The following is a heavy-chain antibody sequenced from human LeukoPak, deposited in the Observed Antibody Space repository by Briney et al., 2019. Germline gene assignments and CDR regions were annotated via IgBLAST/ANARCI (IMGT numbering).Heavy chain of an antibody. D-gene: IGHD2-2*01. V-gene: IGHV3-30*18. J-gene: IGHJ5*02. Sequence: GGSLRLSCAASGFTFSSYGMHWVRQAPGKGLEWVAVISYDGSNKYYADSVKGRFTISRDNSKNTLYLQMNSLRAEDTAVYYCAKGEDCSSTSCSFLTSWGQGTLVTVSS. CDR1: GFTFSSYG. CDR2: ISYDGSNK. CDR3: AKGEDCSSTSCSFLTS.